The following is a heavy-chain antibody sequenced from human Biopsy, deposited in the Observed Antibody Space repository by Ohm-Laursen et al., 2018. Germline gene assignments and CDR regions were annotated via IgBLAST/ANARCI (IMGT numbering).Heavy chain of an antibody. D-gene: IGHD1-1*01. CDR1: GGTFSSFG. J-gene: IGHJ4*02. V-gene: IGHV1-69*01. CDR3: AKRGVERGRPLAY. CDR2: INSMFGTT. Sequence: SSVKVSCKVSGGTFSSFGISWVRQAPGQGLEWMGEINSMFGTTNYAQTFQGRVTITADESTSTAYMEVSSLRSEDTAVYYCAKRGVERGRPLAYWGQGTLVTVSP.